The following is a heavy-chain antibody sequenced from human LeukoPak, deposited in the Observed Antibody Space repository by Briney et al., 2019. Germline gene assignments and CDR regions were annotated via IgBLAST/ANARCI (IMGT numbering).Heavy chain of an antibody. J-gene: IGHJ4*02. CDR3: ARGSGAAAGAFDY. Sequence: GGSLRLSCTASGFTFSSYWMHWVRQAPGKGLVWVSRINSDGGSTSYADSVKGRFTISRDNAKNTLYLQMNSLRAEDTAVYYCARGSGAAAGAFDYWGQGTLVTVPS. D-gene: IGHD6-13*01. CDR1: GFTFSSYW. V-gene: IGHV3-74*01. CDR2: INSDGGST.